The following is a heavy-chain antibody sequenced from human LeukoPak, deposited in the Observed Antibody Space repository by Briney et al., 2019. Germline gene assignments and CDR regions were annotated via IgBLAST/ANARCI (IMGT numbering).Heavy chain of an antibody. J-gene: IGHJ6*02. V-gene: IGHV3-30-3*01. CDR3: ARGFPYDDTTEGYYYLMDV. Sequence: GRSLRLSCTASGFTFSSYPMHWVRQAPGKGLEWVSLISYDGTNKYYADSVKGRFTISRDNSKNMFYVQINSLRPEDTAVYFCARGFPYDDTTEGYYYLMDVWGLGTTVTVSS. CDR1: GFTFSSYP. D-gene: IGHD5-12*01. CDR2: ISYDGTNK.